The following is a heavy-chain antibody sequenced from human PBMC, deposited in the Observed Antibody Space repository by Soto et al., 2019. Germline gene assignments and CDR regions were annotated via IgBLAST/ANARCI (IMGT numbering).Heavy chain of an antibody. Sequence: ASVKVSCKASGYTFTSYGISWVRQAPGQGLEWMGWISAYNGNTNYAQKLQGRVTMTTDTSTSTAYMGLRSLRSDDTAVYYCARGVRTYCSGGSCLEYFQHWGQGTLVTVSS. CDR1: GYTFTSYG. J-gene: IGHJ1*01. CDR2: ISAYNGNT. CDR3: ARGVRTYCSGGSCLEYFQH. V-gene: IGHV1-18*01. D-gene: IGHD2-15*01.